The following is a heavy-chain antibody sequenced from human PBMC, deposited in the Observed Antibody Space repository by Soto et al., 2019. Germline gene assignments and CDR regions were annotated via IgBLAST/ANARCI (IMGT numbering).Heavy chain of an antibody. D-gene: IGHD3-10*01. CDR3: AKDDYYGSGSSSDY. Sequence: LRLSCAASGFTFSSYAMSWVRQAPGKGLEWVSAISGSGGSTYYADSVKGRFTISRDNSKNTLYLQMNSLRAEDTAVYYCAKDDYYGSGSSSDYWGQGTLVTVSS. CDR1: GFTFSSYA. V-gene: IGHV3-23*01. J-gene: IGHJ4*02. CDR2: ISGSGGST.